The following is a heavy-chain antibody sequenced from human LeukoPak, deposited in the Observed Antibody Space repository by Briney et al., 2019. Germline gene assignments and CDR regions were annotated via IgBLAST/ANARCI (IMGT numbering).Heavy chain of an antibody. V-gene: IGHV4-34*01. CDR3: AREALLAIRWAAPLT. J-gene: IGHJ5*02. D-gene: IGHD3-22*01. CDR2: INHSGST. Sequence: PSETLSLTCAVYGGSFSGYYWSWIRQPPGKGLEWIGEINHSGSTNYIPSLKSRVTISVDTSKNQFSLKLSSVTAADTAVYYCAREALLAIRWAAPLTWGQGTLVTVSS. CDR1: GGSFSGYY.